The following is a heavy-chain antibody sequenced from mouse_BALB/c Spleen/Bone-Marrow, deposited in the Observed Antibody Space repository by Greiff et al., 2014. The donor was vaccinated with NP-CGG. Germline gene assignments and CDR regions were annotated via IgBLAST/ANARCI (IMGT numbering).Heavy chain of an antibody. Sequence: QVQLQQPRAELVKPGASVKLSCKASGYSFTSYWMHWVKQRPGQGLEWIGGISPSNGRSNYNEKFKSKATLTVDKSSSTAYMQLSGLTSEDSAVYYCTRSELRRGGYALDYWGLGTSVTVSS. CDR1: GYSFTSYW. D-gene: IGHD2-12*01. J-gene: IGHJ4*01. V-gene: IGHV1S81*02. CDR2: ISPSNGRS. CDR3: TRSELRRGGYALDY.